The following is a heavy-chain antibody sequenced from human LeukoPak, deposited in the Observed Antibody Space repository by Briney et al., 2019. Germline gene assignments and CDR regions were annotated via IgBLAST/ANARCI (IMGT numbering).Heavy chain of an antibody. J-gene: IGHJ6*03. CDR1: GFTFSDYY. CDR3: AREGRNWSSYGTYRHYYYMDV. Sequence: PGGSLRLSCAASGFTFSDYYMSWIRQAPGKGLEWVSYINSGDSTVYYADSVKGRFTISRDNAKNSLYVQMSSLRVEDTAVYYCAREGRNWSSYGTYRHYYYMDVWGKGTTVTVSS. V-gene: IGHV3-11*01. CDR2: INSGDSTV. D-gene: IGHD5-18*01.